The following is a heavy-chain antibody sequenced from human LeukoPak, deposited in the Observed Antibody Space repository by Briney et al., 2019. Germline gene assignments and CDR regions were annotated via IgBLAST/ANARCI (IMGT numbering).Heavy chain of an antibody. CDR1: GYSFTSYW. J-gene: IGHJ6*02. CDR3: ARTVVVAATPDYYYGMDV. D-gene: IGHD2-15*01. V-gene: IGHV5-51*01. CDR2: IYPGDSDT. Sequence: GESLQISCKGSGYSFTSYWVGWVRQMPGKGLGWMGIIYPGDSDTRYSPSFQGQVTISADKSISTAYLQWSSLKASDTAMYYCARTVVVAATPDYYYGMDVWGQGTTVTVSS.